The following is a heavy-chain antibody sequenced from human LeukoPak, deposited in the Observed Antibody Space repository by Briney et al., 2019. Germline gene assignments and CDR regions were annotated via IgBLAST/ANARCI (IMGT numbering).Heavy chain of an antibody. J-gene: IGHJ4*02. CDR1: GYTFTSYG. V-gene: IGHV1-18*01. D-gene: IGHD3-22*01. Sequence: ASVNVSCKASGYTFTSYGISWVRQAPGQGLEWMGWISAYNGNTNYAQKLQGRVTMTTDTSTSTAYMELRSLRSDDTAVYYCARSTYYYDSSGPGYWGQGTLVTVSS. CDR3: ARSTYYYDSSGPGY. CDR2: ISAYNGNT.